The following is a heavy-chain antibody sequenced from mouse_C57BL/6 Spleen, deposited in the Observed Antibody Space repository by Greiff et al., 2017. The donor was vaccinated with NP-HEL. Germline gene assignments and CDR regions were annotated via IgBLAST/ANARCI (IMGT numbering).Heavy chain of an antibody. CDR1: GFTFSDYG. CDR3: AVEDAMDY. J-gene: IGHJ4*01. CDR2: ISSGSSTI. V-gene: IGHV5-17*01. Sequence: EVKLMESGGGLVKPGGSLKLSCAASGFTFSDYGMHWVRQAPEKGLEWVAYISSGSSTIYYADTVKGRFTISRDNAKNTLFLQMTSLRSEDTAMYYCAVEDAMDYWGQGTSVTVSS.